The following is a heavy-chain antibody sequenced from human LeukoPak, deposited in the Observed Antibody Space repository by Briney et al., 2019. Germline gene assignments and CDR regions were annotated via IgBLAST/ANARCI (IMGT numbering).Heavy chain of an antibody. CDR3: ARDLGAVAARFDY. CDR2: INPNSGGT. J-gene: IGHJ4*02. CDR1: GYTFTGYY. D-gene: IGHD6-19*01. V-gene: IGHV1-2*02. Sequence: ASVKVSCKASGYTFTGYYVHWVRQAPGQGLEWMGWINPNSGGTNYAQKFQGRVTMTRDTSISTAYMELSRLRSDDTAVYYCARDLGAVAARFDYWGQGTLVTVSS.